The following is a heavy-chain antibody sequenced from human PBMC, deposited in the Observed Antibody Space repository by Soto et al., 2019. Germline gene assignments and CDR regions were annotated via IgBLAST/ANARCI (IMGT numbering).Heavy chain of an antibody. J-gene: IGHJ2*01. CDR3: ARDPPYDSSGYYYWYFDL. CDR1: GGSISSGCYY. D-gene: IGHD3-22*01. CDR2: IYYSGST. V-gene: IGHV4-31*03. Sequence: VQLQESGPGLVKPSQTLSLTCTVSGGSISSGCYYWSRIRQHPANGLEWIGNIYYSGSTHYNPCLQSRVNISVDTYNTHTSLKLSSVGAADTAVYYCARDPPYDSSGYYYWYFDLWGRGTLVTVSS.